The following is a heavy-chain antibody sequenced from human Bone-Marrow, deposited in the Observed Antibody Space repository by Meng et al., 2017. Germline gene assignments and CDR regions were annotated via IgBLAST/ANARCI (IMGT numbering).Heavy chain of an antibody. CDR2: INHSGST. J-gene: IGHJ4*02. Sequence: GQLQQPGAGLFKAPETLSLTCVVSGGSFSDYYWSWIRQPPGKGLEWIGEINHSGSTNYNPSLEGRATISVDTSQNNLSLRLSSVTAADSAVYYCARGPTTMAHDFDYWGQGTLVTVSS. CDR3: ARGPTTMAHDFDY. CDR1: GGSFSDYY. D-gene: IGHD4-11*01. V-gene: IGHV4-34*01.